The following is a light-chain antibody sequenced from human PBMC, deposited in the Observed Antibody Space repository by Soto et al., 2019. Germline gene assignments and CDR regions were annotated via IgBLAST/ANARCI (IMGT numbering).Light chain of an antibody. CDR1: SSDVGGYNY. V-gene: IGLV2-14*01. CDR3: ISYTSKSTWV. J-gene: IGLJ2*01. CDR2: EVS. Sequence: QSALTQPASVSGSPGQSITISCTGTSSDVGGYNYVSWFQQHPGIVPNLMIYEVSNRPSGVSNRFSGSKSVNTASLTISGLQSEDEAYYYCISYTSKSTWVFGGGTKLTVL.